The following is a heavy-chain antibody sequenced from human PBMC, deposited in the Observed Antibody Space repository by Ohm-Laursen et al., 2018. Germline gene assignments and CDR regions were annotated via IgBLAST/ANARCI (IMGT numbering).Heavy chain of an antibody. CDR3: ARVPYYYDSSAKRGYFQH. CDR1: GGSFSGYY. V-gene: IGHV4-34*01. Sequence: SETLSLTCSVYGGSFSGYYWSWIRQPPGKGLEWIGEINHSGSTNYNPSLKSRVTISVDTSKNQFSLKLSSVTAADTAVYYCARVPYYYDSSAKRGYFQHWGQGTLVTVSS. D-gene: IGHD3-22*01. J-gene: IGHJ1*01. CDR2: INHSGST.